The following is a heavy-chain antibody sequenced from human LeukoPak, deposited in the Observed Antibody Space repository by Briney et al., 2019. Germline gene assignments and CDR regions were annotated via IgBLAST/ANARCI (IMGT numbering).Heavy chain of an antibody. CDR1: GYSFTSYW. Sequence: GESLKISCKGSGYSFTSYWIGWVRQMPGKGLEWMGIIYPGDSDTRYSPSFRGQVTISADKSISTAYLQWSSLKASDTAMYYCARHRLRYYYYYYMDVWGKGTTVTVSS. CDR3: ARHRLRYYYYYYMDV. V-gene: IGHV5-51*01. J-gene: IGHJ6*03. CDR2: IYPGDSDT.